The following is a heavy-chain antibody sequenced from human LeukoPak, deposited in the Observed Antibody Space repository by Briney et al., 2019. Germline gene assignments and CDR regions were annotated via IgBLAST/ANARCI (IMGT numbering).Heavy chain of an antibody. J-gene: IGHJ3*02. CDR2: IYYSGST. CDR3: ARTSLYYYDSSGYSHDAFDI. V-gene: IGHV4-59*01. D-gene: IGHD3-22*01. CDR1: GGSISSYY. Sequence: SETLSLTCTVSGGSISSYYWSWIRQPPGKGLEWIGYIYYSGSTNYNPSLESRVTISVDTSKNQFSLKLSSVTAADTAVYYCARTSLYYYDSSGYSHDAFDIWGQGTMVTVSS.